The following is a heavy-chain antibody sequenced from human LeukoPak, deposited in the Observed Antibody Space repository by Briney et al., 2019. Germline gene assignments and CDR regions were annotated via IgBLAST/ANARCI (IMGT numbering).Heavy chain of an antibody. D-gene: IGHD3-3*01. CDR2: IKQDGSEK. V-gene: IGHV3-7*01. CDR1: AFTFSSYW. CDR3: ARELEWLSLYYYYGMDV. J-gene: IGHJ6*02. Sequence: PGGSLRLSCVASAFTFSSYWMSWVRQAPGKGLEWVANIKQDGSEKYYVDSVKGRFTISRDNAKNSLYLQMNSLRAEDTAVYYCARELEWLSLYYYYGMDVWGQGTTVTVSS.